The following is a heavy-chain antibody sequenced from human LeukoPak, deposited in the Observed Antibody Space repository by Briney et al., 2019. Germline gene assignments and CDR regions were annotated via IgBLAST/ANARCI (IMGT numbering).Heavy chain of an antibody. Sequence: SETLSLTCTVSGGSISSGSYYWSWIRQPAGKGLEWIGRIYTSGSTNYNPSLKSRFTISVDTSKNQFSLKLSSVTAADTAVYYRARIGRGWLLSYFDYWGQGTLVIVSS. CDR1: GGSISSGSYY. D-gene: IGHD3-22*01. J-gene: IGHJ4*02. V-gene: IGHV4-61*02. CDR2: IYTSGST. CDR3: ARIGRGWLLSYFDY.